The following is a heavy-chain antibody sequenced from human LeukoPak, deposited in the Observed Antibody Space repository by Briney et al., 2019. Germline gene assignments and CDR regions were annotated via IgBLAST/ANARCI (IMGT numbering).Heavy chain of an antibody. D-gene: IGHD1-26*01. V-gene: IGHV3-48*03. Sequence: GGSLRLSCAASGFTFSGYDMNWVRQAPGKGLQCIAYISRSGSAIYYADSVKGRFTISRDNTQNSLYLQMNSLRAEDTAVYYCARELSGSFSYWGQGTLVTVSS. J-gene: IGHJ4*02. CDR1: GFTFSGYD. CDR3: ARELSGSFSY. CDR2: ISRSGSAI.